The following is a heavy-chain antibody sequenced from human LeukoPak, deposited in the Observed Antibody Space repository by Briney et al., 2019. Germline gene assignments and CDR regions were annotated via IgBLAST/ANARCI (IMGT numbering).Heavy chain of an antibody. J-gene: IGHJ4*02. Sequence: ASVKVSCKASGYTFTGYYMHWVRQAPGQGLEWMGWINPNSGGTNYAQKFQGWVTMTRDTSISTAYMELSSLRSEDTAVYYCASPATPHSYDFWSGDNFDYWGQGTLVTVSS. D-gene: IGHD3-3*01. CDR1: GYTFTGYY. CDR3: ASPATPHSYDFWSGDNFDY. CDR2: INPNSGGT. V-gene: IGHV1-2*04.